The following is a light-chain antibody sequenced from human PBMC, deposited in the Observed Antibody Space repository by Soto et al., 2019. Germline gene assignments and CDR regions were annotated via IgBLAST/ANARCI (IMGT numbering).Light chain of an antibody. CDR1: QSLLHSNGYNY. CDR3: MQGTHWWT. Sequence: DIVMTQSPLSLPVTPGEPASISCRSSQSLLHSNGYNYLDWYLQKPGQSPQLLIYLGSNRASGVPDRFSGSGSGTDFTLKISRVEAEDVGVYYCMQGTHWWTFGQGTKVEIK. V-gene: IGKV2-28*01. CDR2: LGS. J-gene: IGKJ1*01.